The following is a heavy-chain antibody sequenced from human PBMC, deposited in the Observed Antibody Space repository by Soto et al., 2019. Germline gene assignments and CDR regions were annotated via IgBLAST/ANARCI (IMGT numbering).Heavy chain of an antibody. J-gene: IGHJ6*02. CDR2: ISSSSSYI. D-gene: IGHD2-2*01. Sequence: PGGSLRLSCAASGFTFSSYSMNWFRQAPGKGLEWVSSISSSSSYIYYADSVKGRFTISRDNAKNSLYLQMNSLRAEDTAVYYCARDSGVVVPAAMDVWGQGTTVTVSS. CDR3: ARDSGVVVPAAMDV. CDR1: GFTFSSYS. V-gene: IGHV3-21*01.